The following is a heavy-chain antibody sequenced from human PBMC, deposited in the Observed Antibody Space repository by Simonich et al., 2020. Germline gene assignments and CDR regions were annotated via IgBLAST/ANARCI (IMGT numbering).Heavy chain of an antibody. V-gene: IGHV5-51*01. J-gene: IGHJ3*02. CDR2: SDPVYSAN. Sequence: EVQLVQSGAEVKKPGESLKISCKGSGYSFTSYWIGWVRQMAGKGLEWTEISDPVYSANRYSPPCKGQFTISADKSISTAYLQWSSLKASDTAMYYCARQLNDFDIWGQGTMVTVSS. CDR1: GYSFTSYW. D-gene: IGHD1-1*01. CDR3: ARQLNDFDI.